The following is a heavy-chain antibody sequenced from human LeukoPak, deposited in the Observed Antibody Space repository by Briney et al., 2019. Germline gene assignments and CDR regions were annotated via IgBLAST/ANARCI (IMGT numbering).Heavy chain of an antibody. CDR1: GGSISSSNYF. CDR3: ARGPGGGTYSDAFDI. J-gene: IGHJ3*02. V-gene: IGHV4-39*07. Sequence: PSETLSLTCTVSGGSISSSNYFWGWIRQPPGKGLEWIGTLYYSGSTYYNPSLKSRVTMSVDTPKNQFFLKLSSVTAADTAVYYCARGPGGGTYSDAFDIWGQGTMVTVSS. CDR2: LYYSGST. D-gene: IGHD1-26*01.